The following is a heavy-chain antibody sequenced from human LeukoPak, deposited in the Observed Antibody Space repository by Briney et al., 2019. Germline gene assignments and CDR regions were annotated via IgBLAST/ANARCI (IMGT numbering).Heavy chain of an antibody. CDR1: GFTFSSYW. J-gene: IGHJ4*02. Sequence: GSLRLSCEASGFTFSSYWMHWVRQVPGKGLVWVSRIKGDGTSTSYADSVKGRFTISRDNAKNTLYLQMNSLRAEDTAVYYGASGTASYYWGQGTLVTVSS. CDR3: ASGTASYY. V-gene: IGHV3-74*01. CDR2: IKGDGTST.